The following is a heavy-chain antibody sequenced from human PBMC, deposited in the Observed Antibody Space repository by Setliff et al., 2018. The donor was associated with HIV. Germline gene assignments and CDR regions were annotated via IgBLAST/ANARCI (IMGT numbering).Heavy chain of an antibody. J-gene: IGHJ4*02. CDR2: INHYGST. CDR3: AGLTGTDFDY. D-gene: IGHD1-20*01. V-gene: IGHV4-34*01. Sequence: KPSETLSLTCAVYGGSFSGYYWSWIRQPPGKGLEWIGEINHYGSTNYNPSLKSRVTISVDTSKNQFSLKLSSVTAADTAVYYCAGLTGTDFDYWGQGTLVTVSS. CDR1: GGSFSGYY.